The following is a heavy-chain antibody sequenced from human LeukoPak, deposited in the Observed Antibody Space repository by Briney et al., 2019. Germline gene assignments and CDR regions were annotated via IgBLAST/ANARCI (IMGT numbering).Heavy chain of an antibody. J-gene: IGHJ4*02. CDR3: AKGGCRGTCNPLAY. Sequence: GGSLRLSCAASGFTFSGSGMSWVRQAPGKGLEWISSSGDSDGSTYYADSLKGRFTISRDNSKNTLYLQMNNLRAENTAVYYCAKGGCRGTCNPLAYWGQGALVTVSP. V-gene: IGHV3-23*01. CDR1: GFTFSGSG. CDR2: SGDSDGST. D-gene: IGHD2-15*01.